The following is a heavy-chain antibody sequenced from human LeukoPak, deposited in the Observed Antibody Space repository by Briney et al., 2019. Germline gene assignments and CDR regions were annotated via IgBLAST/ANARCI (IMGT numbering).Heavy chain of an antibody. D-gene: IGHD2-2*01. CDR2: IYYSGST. Sequence: PSETLSLTCIVSGGSINSYYWSWIRQPPGKGLEWIGSIYYSGSTYYSPSLKSRVTISVDTSKNHFSLKLTSVTAADTAVYYCARSYCSSATCYAVGAFEIWGQGTMVTVSS. CDR1: GGSINSYY. CDR3: ARSYCSSATCYAVGAFEI. J-gene: IGHJ3*02. V-gene: IGHV4-39*01.